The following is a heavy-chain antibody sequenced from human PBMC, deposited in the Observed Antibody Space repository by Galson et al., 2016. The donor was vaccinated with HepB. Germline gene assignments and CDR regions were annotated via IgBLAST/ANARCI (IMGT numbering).Heavy chain of an antibody. V-gene: IGHV3-7*01. CDR3: AREAVAGDVEAFDI. J-gene: IGHJ3*02. D-gene: IGHD6-19*01. CDR2: IKEDGSEK. Sequence: SLRLSCATSGFSFSSYDIHWVRQAPGKGLEWVANIKEDGSEKYYVDSVKGRFTISRDNAHNSLYLQMNSLRAEDTAVYYCAREAVAGDVEAFDIWGQGTMVTVSS. CDR1: GFSFSSYD.